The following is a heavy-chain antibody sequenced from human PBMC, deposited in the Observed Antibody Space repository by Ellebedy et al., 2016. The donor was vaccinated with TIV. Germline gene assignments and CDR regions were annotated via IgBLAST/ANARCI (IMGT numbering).Heavy chain of an antibody. V-gene: IGHV1-69*13. D-gene: IGHD5-24*01. CDR2: IIPIFGTA. CDR1: GGTFSSYA. CDR3: ARDLRDGYNPYYFDY. J-gene: IGHJ4*02. Sequence: SVKVSXXASGGTFSSYAISWVRQAPGQGLEWMGGIIPIFGTANYAQKFQGRVTITADESTSTAYMELSSLRSEDTAVYYCARDLRDGYNPYYFDYWGQGTLVTVSS.